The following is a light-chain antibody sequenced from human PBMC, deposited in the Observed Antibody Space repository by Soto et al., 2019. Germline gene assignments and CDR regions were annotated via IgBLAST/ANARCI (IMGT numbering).Light chain of an antibody. V-gene: IGKV3-20*01. CDR3: QQYGSSRWT. J-gene: IGKJ1*01. CDR2: GAS. Sequence: EIVMTQSPATLSVSPGERATLSCRASHSVSSRLAWYQQKPGQAPRLLIYGASTRATGLPARFSGSGSGTDFTLTISRLEPEDFAVYYCQQYGSSRWTFGQGTKVEIK. CDR1: HSVSSR.